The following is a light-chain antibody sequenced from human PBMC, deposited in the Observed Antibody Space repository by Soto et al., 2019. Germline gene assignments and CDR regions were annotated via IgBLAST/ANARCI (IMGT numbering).Light chain of an antibody. Sequence: QSALTQPPSASGSPGQSVTISCTGTSSDVGGYNYVSWYQHHPGKAPKLMIYEVSQRPSGVPDRFSGSKSGNTSSLTVSGRQAEDEADYYCSSYAGTNNLLFGGGTKVTVL. CDR3: SSYAGTNNLL. CDR2: EVS. V-gene: IGLV2-8*01. J-gene: IGLJ2*01. CDR1: SSDVGGYNY.